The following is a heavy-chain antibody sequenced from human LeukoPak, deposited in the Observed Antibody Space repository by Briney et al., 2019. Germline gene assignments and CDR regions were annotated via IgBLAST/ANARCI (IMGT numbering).Heavy chain of an antibody. Sequence: PGGCLRLACAAYGFPLSSHGMASVRLARGKGLGWVPVFLYDGSNKCYADSVRGRFTLSRDNSKNTLYLQMNSLRAEDTAVYYCAKPGHPPYSSSSYFDYWGQGTLVTVSS. CDR3: AKPGHPPYSSSSYFDY. D-gene: IGHD6-13*01. CDR1: GFPLSSHG. V-gene: IGHV3-30*18. CDR2: FLYDGSNK. J-gene: IGHJ4*02.